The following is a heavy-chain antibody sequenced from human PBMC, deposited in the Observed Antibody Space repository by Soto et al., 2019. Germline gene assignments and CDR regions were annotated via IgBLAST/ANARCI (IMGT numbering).Heavy chain of an antibody. V-gene: IGHV1-69*06. CDR3: ARGSYYKRLYYYYGMDV. CDR2: SIAIFGTA. D-gene: IGHD3-10*01. J-gene: IGHJ6*02. CDR1: GGTFSSYA. Sequence: GASVKISCKASGGTFSSYAISWVRQAPGQGLEWMGGSIAIFGTATYAQKFQGRVTITADKSTSTAYNELSSLRPEATAAYYCARGSYYKRLYYYYGMDVWGQGPTVTV.